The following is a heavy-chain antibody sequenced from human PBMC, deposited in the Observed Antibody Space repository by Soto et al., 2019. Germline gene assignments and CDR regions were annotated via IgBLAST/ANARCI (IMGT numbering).Heavy chain of an antibody. CDR1: GFTFSSYA. D-gene: IGHD2-2*01. Sequence: GGSLRLSCAASGFTFSSYAMSWVRQAPGKGLEWVSAISGSGGSTYYADSVKGRFTISRDNSKNTLYLQMNSLRAEDTAVYYCAAYCSSTSCYFWFDPWGQGTLVTVSS. CDR3: AAYCSSTSCYFWFDP. CDR2: ISGSGGST. V-gene: IGHV3-23*01. J-gene: IGHJ5*02.